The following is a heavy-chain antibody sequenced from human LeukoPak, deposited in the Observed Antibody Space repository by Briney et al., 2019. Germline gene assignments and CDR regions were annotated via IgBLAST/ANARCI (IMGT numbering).Heavy chain of an antibody. CDR2: IYSGGST. CDR1: GFTVSSNY. J-gene: IGHJ3*02. CDR3: ARDALWFGELLYGERAFDI. D-gene: IGHD3-10*01. Sequence: PGGSLRLSCAASGFTVSSNYMSWVRQAPGKGLEWVSVIYSGGSTYYADSVKGRFTISRDNSKNTLYLQMNSLRAEDTAVYYCARDALWFGELLYGERAFDIWGQGTMVTVSS. V-gene: IGHV3-66*01.